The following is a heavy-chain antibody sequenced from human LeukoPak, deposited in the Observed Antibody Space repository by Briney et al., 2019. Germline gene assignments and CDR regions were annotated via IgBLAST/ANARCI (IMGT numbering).Heavy chain of an antibody. CDR1: GYTFTGYY. Sequence: ASVTDSCMASGYTFTGYYMHWVRQAPGQGLEWMGWINTNSGGTNYERKFKGSVAMMRDTSISTAYNELSRLRFDGTAVYYCARDLVRYVDGAQCTDWYFDLWGRGTLVTVSS. J-gene: IGHJ2*01. CDR3: ARDLVRYVDGAQCTDWYFDL. CDR2: INTNSGGT. D-gene: IGHD3-9*01. V-gene: IGHV1-2*02.